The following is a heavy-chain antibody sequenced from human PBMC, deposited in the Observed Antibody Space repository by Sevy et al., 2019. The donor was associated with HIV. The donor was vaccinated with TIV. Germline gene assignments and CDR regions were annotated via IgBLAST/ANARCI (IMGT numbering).Heavy chain of an antibody. CDR2: IYPGDSDT. CDR1: GYSFTSYW. J-gene: IGHJ3*02. D-gene: IGHD3-10*01. CDR3: ARTMVRGVIRVPIAFDI. V-gene: IGHV5-51*01. Sequence: GESLKISCKGSGYSFTSYWIGWVRQMPGKGLEWMGIIYPGDSDTRYSPSFQGKVTISADKSISTAYLQWSSLKASDTAMYYCARTMVRGVIRVPIAFDIWGQGTMVTVSS.